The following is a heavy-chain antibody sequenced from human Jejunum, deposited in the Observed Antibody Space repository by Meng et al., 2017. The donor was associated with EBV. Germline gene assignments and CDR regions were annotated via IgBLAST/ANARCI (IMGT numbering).Heavy chain of an antibody. Sequence: GPLQVSGQGLVKPSRTLSLTCAVSGGSISTDNWWSWVRQPPGKGLEYIGEIHHSGSTKYNPSLKSRVTISVDKSNNHFSLKLSSVTAADTAVYYCARDRGVEDYWGQGTLVTVAS. CDR3: ARDRGVEDY. D-gene: IGHD5-24*01. J-gene: IGHJ4*02. CDR2: IHHSGST. CDR1: GGSISTDNW. V-gene: IGHV4-4*02.